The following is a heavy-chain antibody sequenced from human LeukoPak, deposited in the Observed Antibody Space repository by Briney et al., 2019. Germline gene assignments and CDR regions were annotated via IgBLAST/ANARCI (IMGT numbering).Heavy chain of an antibody. CDR2: ISSGGSTI. CDR1: GFIFSDYS. J-gene: IGHJ4*02. CDR3: ARDETGVGSGGIDF. Sequence: PGGSLRLSCAASGFIFSDYSMNWVRQTPGKGLEWVAYISSGGSTIYYADSVRGRFTISRDSATNSLYLQMNSLGDEDTAVYYCARDETGVGSGGIDFWGQGTLVTVSS. D-gene: IGHD2-8*02. V-gene: IGHV3-48*02.